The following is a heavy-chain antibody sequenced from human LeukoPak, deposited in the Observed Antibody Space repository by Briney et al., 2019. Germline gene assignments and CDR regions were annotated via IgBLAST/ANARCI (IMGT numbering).Heavy chain of an antibody. CDR2: ISSRSSYI. CDR3: ARATVEMATFDAFDI. Sequence: GGSLRLSCAASGFTFSSYSMNWVRQAPGKGLEWVSSISSRSSYIYYADSVKGRFTISRDNAKNSLYLQMNSLRAEDTAVYYCARATVEMATFDAFDIWGQGTMVTVSS. V-gene: IGHV3-21*01. J-gene: IGHJ3*02. CDR1: GFTFSSYS. D-gene: IGHD5-24*01.